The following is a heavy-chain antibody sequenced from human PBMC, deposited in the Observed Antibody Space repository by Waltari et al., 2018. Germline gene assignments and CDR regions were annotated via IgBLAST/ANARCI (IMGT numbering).Heavy chain of an antibody. J-gene: IGHJ6*02. Sequence: QVQLQQWGAGLLKPSETLSLTCAVYGGSLSGYYWSWSRQPPGPGLEWIGEIKHSGSTNYNPSRKSRVTISVDTSKNQFSLKLSSVTAADTAVYYCARSGAVDFWSGYSYYYYYGMDVWGQGTTVTVSS. CDR1: GGSLSGYY. CDR2: IKHSGST. V-gene: IGHV4-34*01. CDR3: ARSGAVDFWSGYSYYYYYGMDV. D-gene: IGHD3-3*01.